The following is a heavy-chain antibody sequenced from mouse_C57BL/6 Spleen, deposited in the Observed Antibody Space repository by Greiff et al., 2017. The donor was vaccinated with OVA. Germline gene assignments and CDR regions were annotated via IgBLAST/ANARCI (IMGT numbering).Heavy chain of an antibody. D-gene: IGHD1-1*01. J-gene: IGHJ4*01. CDR3: ARNLYYGSSYYYAMDY. Sequence: VNVVESGPGLVAPSQSLSITCTVSGFSLTSYAISWVRQPPGKGLEWLGVIWTGGGTNYNSALKSRLSISKDNSKSQVFLKMNSLQTDDTARYYCARNLYYGSSYYYAMDYWGQGTSVTVSS. V-gene: IGHV2-9-1*01. CDR1: GFSLTSYA. CDR2: IWTGGGT.